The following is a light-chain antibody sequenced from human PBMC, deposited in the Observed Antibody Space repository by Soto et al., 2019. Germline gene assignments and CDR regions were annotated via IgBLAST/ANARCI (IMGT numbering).Light chain of an antibody. CDR2: GAS. J-gene: IGKJ1*01. CDR3: QHYGSSLWT. V-gene: IGKV3-20*01. CDR1: QSVSSSS. Sequence: IVLTQSPGTLSLSPGERATLSCRASQSVSSSSLGWYQQKPGQAPRLLLYGASTRATGIPARFSGSGSGTDFTLTINGLEPEDFAVYYCQHYGSSLWTFGQGTKVDIK.